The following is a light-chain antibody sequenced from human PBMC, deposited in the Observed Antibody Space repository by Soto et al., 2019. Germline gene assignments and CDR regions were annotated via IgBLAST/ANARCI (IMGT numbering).Light chain of an antibody. V-gene: IGKV3-15*01. CDR1: QSVSNN. CDR2: GAS. Sequence: ELVMTQSPVTLSVSPGERATLSCRASQSVSNNLAWYQQKTGQAPSLLIYGASTRATGIPARFSGSGSGTEFTLTISSLQSEDCAVYYCQQYNNWPPFTFGQGTRLEIK. CDR3: QQYNNWPPFT. J-gene: IGKJ5*01.